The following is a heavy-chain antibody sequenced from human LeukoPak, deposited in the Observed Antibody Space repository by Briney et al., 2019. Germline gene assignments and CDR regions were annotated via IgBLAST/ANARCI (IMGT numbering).Heavy chain of an antibody. J-gene: IGHJ3*02. CDR2: ISYDGSNK. CDR1: GFTFSSYA. D-gene: IGHD3-10*01. Sequence: GGSLRLSCAASGFTFSSYAMHWVRQAPGKGLEWVAVISYDGSNKNYADSVKGRFTISRDNSKNTLYLQMNSLRAEDTAVYYCAGVRGGYFIDAFDIWGQGTMVTVSS. V-gene: IGHV3-30-3*01. CDR3: AGVRGGYFIDAFDI.